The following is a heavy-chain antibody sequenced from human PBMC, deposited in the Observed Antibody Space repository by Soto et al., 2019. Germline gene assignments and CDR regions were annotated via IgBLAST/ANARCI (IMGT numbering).Heavy chain of an antibody. CDR1: GHSFTSYW. CDR3: ARRRRSSIPYYYYGMDV. V-gene: IGHV5-51*01. D-gene: IGHD6-13*01. Sequence: GESLKISCKGSGHSFTSYWIGWVRQMPGKGLEWMGIIYPGDSDTRYSPSFQGQVTISADKSISTAYLQWSSLKASDTAMYYCARRRRSSIPYYYYGMDVWGQGTTVTVSS. CDR2: IYPGDSDT. J-gene: IGHJ6*02.